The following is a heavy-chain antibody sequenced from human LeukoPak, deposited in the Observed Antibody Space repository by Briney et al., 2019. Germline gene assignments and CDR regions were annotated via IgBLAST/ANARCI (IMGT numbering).Heavy chain of an antibody. Sequence: PGGSPRLSCAASGFTFSSYAMHWVRQAPGKGLEWVAFIRYDGSNKFYADSVKGRFTISRDTSKNTLYLQMNSLTTEDSAMYYCAKAGYCATTGCPDYYYMDVWGRGTTVTVSS. V-gene: IGHV3-30*02. CDR1: GFTFSSYA. CDR2: IRYDGSNK. CDR3: AKAGYCATTGCPDYYYMDV. D-gene: IGHD2-2*01. J-gene: IGHJ6*03.